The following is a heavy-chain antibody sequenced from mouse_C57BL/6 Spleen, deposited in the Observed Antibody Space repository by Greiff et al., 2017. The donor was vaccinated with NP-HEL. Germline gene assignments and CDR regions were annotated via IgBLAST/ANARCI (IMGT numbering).Heavy chain of an antibody. CDR3: ARTYYSNYEDY. CDR1: GYTFTSYW. D-gene: IGHD2-5*01. J-gene: IGHJ2*01. Sequence: QVQLQQPGAELVKPGASVKLSCKASGYTFTSYWMHWVKQRPGQGLEWIGMIHPNSGSTNYNEKFKSKATLTVDKSSSTPYMQLSILTSEDSAVYYCARTYYSNYEDYWGQGTTLTVSS. V-gene: IGHV1-64*01. CDR2: IHPNSGST.